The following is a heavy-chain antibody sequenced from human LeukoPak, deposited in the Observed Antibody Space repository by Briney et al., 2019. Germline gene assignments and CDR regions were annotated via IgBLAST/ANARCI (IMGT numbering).Heavy chain of an antibody. CDR3: ARSYYYDSNGHFDY. CDR2: INAGNGNT. Sequence: AASVKVSCKASGYTFTAYYIHWMRQAPGQRLEWMGLINAGNGNTEYSQTFQGRVTITRDTSASTAYMELSSLRSEDTAVYYCARSYYYDSNGHFDYWGQGTLVTVSS. CDR1: GYTFTAYY. J-gene: IGHJ4*02. V-gene: IGHV1-3*01. D-gene: IGHD3-22*01.